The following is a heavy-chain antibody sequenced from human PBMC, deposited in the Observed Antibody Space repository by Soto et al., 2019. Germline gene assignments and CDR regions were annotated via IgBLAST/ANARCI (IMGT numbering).Heavy chain of an antibody. CDR2: IYYSGIT. CDR1: GGSISSSSYY. V-gene: IGHV4-39*01. D-gene: IGHD3-10*01. CDR3: AKYHMGTMFEN. Sequence: SETLSLTCTVSGGSISSSSYYWGWIRQPPGRGPEWIGGIYYSGITDYNPSLKSRVTISVDTSKNQFSLNLSSVTAADTAVYYCAKYHMGTMFENWGQGTRVTVSS. J-gene: IGHJ4*02.